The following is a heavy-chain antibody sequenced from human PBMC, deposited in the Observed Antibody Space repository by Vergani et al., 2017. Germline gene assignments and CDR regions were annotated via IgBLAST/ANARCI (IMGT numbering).Heavy chain of an antibody. CDR3: VKDRAASGNYWYFDR. CDR1: GFTLDDYA. Sequence: EVQLVESGGGLVQPGRSLRLSCAASGFTLDDYAMHWVRQAPGKGLEWVSGSNWNSDSIAYADSVKGRFTISGDNAKNSLYLQMNSLRAEDTALYYCVKDRAASGNYWYFDRWRGGTQVAVCS. CDR2: SNWNSDSI. D-gene: IGHD6-13*01. J-gene: IGHJ2*01. V-gene: IGHV3-9*01.